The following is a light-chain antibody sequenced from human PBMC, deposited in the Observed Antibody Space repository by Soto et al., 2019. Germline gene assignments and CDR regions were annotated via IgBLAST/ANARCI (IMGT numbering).Light chain of an antibody. Sequence: EIVLTQSPGTLSLSPGERATLSCRASQSVSSNYLAWYQQKHGQAPRPLIHGASSRPTGIPDRFSGSGAGTNFTLTISRLESEDFAVYYCQQYGSSPWTFGQGTKVEIK. CDR3: QQYGSSPWT. CDR1: QSVSSNY. V-gene: IGKV3-20*01. CDR2: GAS. J-gene: IGKJ1*01.